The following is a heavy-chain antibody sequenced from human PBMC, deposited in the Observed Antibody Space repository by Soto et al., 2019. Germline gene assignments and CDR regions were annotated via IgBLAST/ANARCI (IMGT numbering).Heavy chain of an antibody. CDR3: ARELPPDL. V-gene: IGHV3-53*01. CDR1: GFTVSSKY. D-gene: IGHD2-15*01. J-gene: IGHJ5*02. CDR2: IWSAGLT. Sequence: GGSLRLSCAASGFTVSSKYMNWVRQAPGKGLEWVSIIWSAGLTYYADSVRGRFTISRDISKNILFLQMNNLRAEDSAIYYCARELPPDLWGQGTLVTVS.